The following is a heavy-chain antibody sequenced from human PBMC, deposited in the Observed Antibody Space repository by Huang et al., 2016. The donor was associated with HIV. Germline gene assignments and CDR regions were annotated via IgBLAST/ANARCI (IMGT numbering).Heavy chain of an antibody. J-gene: IGHJ3*02. CDR1: ADTFSSYA. D-gene: IGHD2-15*01. CDR2: IIPPLGTT. CDR3: ARVSRATAAGFAFDI. Sequence: QVQLVQSGAEVKKPGSSVKVSCKASADTFSSYAITWVRQAPGQGLEWMGGIIPPLGTTDYAQKVQDRVTMTADESTNTAYMELSSLRSEDTAVYFCARVSRATAAGFAFDIWGQGTMVTVSS. V-gene: IGHV1-69*13.